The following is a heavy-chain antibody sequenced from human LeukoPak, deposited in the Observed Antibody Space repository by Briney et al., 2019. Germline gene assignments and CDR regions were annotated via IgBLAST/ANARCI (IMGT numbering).Heavy chain of an antibody. CDR1: GFTFGDYV. CDR3: TRDRLEGWFYYTDV. J-gene: IGHJ6*03. CDR2: IRTRAYGGTT. Sequence: PGRSLRLSCTASGFTFGDYVMSWFRQAPGKGLEWLGVIRTRAYGGTTEYAASVKGRFTISRDDSKSIAFLQMNSLKTEDTAVYFCTRDRLEGWFYYTDVWGKGTTVTVSS. V-gene: IGHV3-49*03. D-gene: IGHD1-1*01.